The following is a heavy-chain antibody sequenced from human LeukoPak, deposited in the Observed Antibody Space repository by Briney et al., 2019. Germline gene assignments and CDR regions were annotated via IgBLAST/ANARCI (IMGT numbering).Heavy chain of an antibody. Sequence: AASVKVSCKTSGYTFTNYGINWVRQAPGQGLEWIGWITTYNGDTNYAQKLQGRVTMTTDTSTSTAYMELRSLRSDDTAVYYCARGSSCGFSMGYWGQGTLVTVSS. J-gene: IGHJ4*02. CDR3: ARGSSCGFSMGY. CDR1: GYTFTNYG. V-gene: IGHV1-18*01. D-gene: IGHD6-19*01. CDR2: ITTYNGDT.